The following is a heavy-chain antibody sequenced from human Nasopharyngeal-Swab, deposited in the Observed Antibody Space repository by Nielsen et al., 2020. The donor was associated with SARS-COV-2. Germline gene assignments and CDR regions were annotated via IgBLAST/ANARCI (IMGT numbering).Heavy chain of an antibody. CDR2: ISGSGGST. J-gene: IGHJ3*01. Sequence: GESLKISCAASGFTFSSYAMSWVRQAPGKGLEWVSAISGSGGSTYYADSVKGRFTISRDNSKNTLYLQMNSLRAEDTAVYYCARDRDWAFDVWGQGAVVTVSS. D-gene: IGHD2-21*01. CDR3: ARDRDWAFDV. V-gene: IGHV3-23*01. CDR1: GFTFSSYA.